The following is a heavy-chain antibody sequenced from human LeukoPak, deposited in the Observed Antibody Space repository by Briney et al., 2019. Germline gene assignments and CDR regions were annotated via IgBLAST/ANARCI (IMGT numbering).Heavy chain of an antibody. V-gene: IGHV3-30*03. J-gene: IGHJ3*02. CDR3: ARDRTIRGYTFDM. D-gene: IGHD5-12*01. CDR1: GFTFSSYA. CDR2: ISYDGSNK. Sequence: PGGSLRLSCAASGFTFSSYAMSWVRQAPGKGLEWVAVISYDGSNKYYADSVKGRFTISRDNSKNTLYLQMNSLRAEDTAVYYCARDRTIRGYTFDMWGQGTMVTVSS.